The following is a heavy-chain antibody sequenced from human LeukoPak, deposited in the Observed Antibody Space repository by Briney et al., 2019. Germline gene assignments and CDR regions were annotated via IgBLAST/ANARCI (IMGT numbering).Heavy chain of an antibody. V-gene: IGHV3-21*01. D-gene: IGHD3-9*01. Sequence: GGSLRLSCAASGFTFCSYSMNWVRQAPGKGLEWVSSISSSSSYIYYADSVKGRFTISRDNAKNSLYLQMNSLRAEDTAVYYCARSYYDISHTDYGMDVWGQGTTVTVSS. CDR2: ISSSSSYI. CDR3: ARSYYDISHTDYGMDV. CDR1: GFTFCSYS. J-gene: IGHJ6*02.